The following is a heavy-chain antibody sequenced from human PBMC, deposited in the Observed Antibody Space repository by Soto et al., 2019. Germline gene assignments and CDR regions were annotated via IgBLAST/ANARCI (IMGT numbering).Heavy chain of an antibody. CDR1: GYTFTGYY. Sequence: ASVKVSCKASGYTFTGYYMHWVRQAPGQGLEWMGWINPNSGGTNYAQKFQGRVTMTRDTSISTAYMELSRLRSDDTAVYYCARDDAAAPSSWFDPWGQGALVTVSS. V-gene: IGHV1-2*02. J-gene: IGHJ5*02. CDR3: ARDDAAAPSSWFDP. CDR2: INPNSGGT. D-gene: IGHD2-2*01.